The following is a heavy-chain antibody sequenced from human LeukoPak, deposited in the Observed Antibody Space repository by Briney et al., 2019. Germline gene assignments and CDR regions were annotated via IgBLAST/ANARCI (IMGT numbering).Heavy chain of an antibody. J-gene: IGHJ4*02. CDR1: GFTFSSYA. CDR2: ISGSGGST. D-gene: IGHD1-26*01. V-gene: IGHV3-23*01. Sequence: AGGSLRLSCAASGFTFSSYAMSWVRQAPGKGLEWVSTISGSGGSTYYADSVKGRFTISRDNSKNTLYLQMNRLRAEDTAVYYCAKFGVGATYFDYWGQGTLVTVSS. CDR3: AKFGVGATYFDY.